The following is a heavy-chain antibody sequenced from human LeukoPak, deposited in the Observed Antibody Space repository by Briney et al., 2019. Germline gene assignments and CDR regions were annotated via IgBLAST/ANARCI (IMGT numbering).Heavy chain of an antibody. CDR2: IFPIFGTA. D-gene: IGHD2-2*01. V-gene: IGHV1-69*05. Sequence: SVKVSCKASGGTFSSYAISWVRQAPGQGLEWMGGIFPIFGTANYAQKFQGRVTITTDESTSTAYMELSSLRSEDTAVYYCARGPTASTSFIRSYYYMDVWGKGTTVTVSS. CDR1: GGTFSSYA. J-gene: IGHJ6*03. CDR3: ARGPTASTSFIRSYYYMDV.